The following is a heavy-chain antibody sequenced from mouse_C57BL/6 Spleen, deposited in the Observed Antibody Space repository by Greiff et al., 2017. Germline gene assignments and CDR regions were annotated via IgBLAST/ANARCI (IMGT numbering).Heavy chain of an antibody. CDR2: INPGSGGT. Sequence: VQLQQSGAELVRPGTSVKVSCKASGYAFTNYLIEWVKQRPGQGLEWIGVINPGSGGTNYNEKFKGKATLTADKSSSTAYMQLSSLTSEDSAVYFCARDGTTGFAYWGQGTLVTVSA. D-gene: IGHD4-1*01. J-gene: IGHJ3*01. CDR3: ARDGTTGFAY. V-gene: IGHV1-54*01. CDR1: GYAFTNYL.